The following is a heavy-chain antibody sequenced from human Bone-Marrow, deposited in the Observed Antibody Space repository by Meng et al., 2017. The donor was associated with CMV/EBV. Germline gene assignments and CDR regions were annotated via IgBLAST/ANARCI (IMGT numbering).Heavy chain of an antibody. Sequence: NWWSWVRQPPGQGLEWIGEIYHSGKTYYNPSLERRVTISIDKSTNHFSLTLNSVTAADTAVYYCASNRGGRTVFGVVTRRYSWFDPWGQGTLVTVSS. D-gene: IGHD3-3*01. V-gene: IGHV4-4*02. CDR3: ASNRGGRTVFGVVTRRYSWFDP. CDR1: NW. J-gene: IGHJ5*02. CDR2: IYHSGKT.